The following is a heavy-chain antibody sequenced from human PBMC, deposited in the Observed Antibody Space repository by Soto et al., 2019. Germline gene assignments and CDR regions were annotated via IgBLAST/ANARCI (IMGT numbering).Heavy chain of an antibody. CDR1: GFTFSSYG. CDR2: ISYDGSNK. V-gene: IGHV3-30*18. D-gene: IGHD2-2*01. Sequence: QVQLVESGGGVVQPGRSLRLSCAASGFTFSSYGMHWVRQAPGKGLEWVAVISYDGSNKYYADSVKGRFTISRDNSKNTLYLQMNSLRAEDTAVYYCAKGGRGDIVVVPAAMDVWGQGTTVTVS. J-gene: IGHJ6*02. CDR3: AKGGRGDIVVVPAAMDV.